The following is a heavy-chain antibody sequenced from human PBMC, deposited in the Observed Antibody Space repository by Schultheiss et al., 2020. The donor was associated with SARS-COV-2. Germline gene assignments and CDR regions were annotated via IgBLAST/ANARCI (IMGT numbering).Heavy chain of an antibody. J-gene: IGHJ4*02. CDR1: GFTFSDHY. CDR3: AREGAGSAAGHFDN. Sequence: GGSLRLSCAASGFTFSDHYMDWVRQAPGKGLEWLSYISSSSRYINYADSVQGRLIISRDNAKNSLYLQMNSLRDEDTAVYYCAREGAGSAAGHFDNWGQGTLVTVSS. V-gene: IGHV3-11*06. CDR2: ISSSSRYI. D-gene: IGHD1-26*01.